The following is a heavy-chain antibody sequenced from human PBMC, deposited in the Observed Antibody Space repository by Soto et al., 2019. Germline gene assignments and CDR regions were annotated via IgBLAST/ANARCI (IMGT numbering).Heavy chain of an antibody. V-gene: IGHV3-9*01. CDR3: AKVYYYGSGIDYWYFDL. Sequence: GGSLRLSCAASGFTFDDYSGHWVRQAPGKGLEWVSGISWNSGSIGYADSVKGRFTISRDNAKNSLYLQMNSLRAEDTALYYCAKVYYYGSGIDYWYFDLWGRGTLVTVSS. D-gene: IGHD3-10*01. CDR1: GFTFDDYS. CDR2: ISWNSGSI. J-gene: IGHJ2*01.